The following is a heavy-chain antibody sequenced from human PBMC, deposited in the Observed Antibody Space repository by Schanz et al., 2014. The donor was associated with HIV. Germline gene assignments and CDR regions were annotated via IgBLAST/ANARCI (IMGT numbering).Heavy chain of an antibody. CDR2: MNPNSGHT. CDR3: ARGARDCTNGVCGGYYFDY. V-gene: IGHV1-8*01. Sequence: QVQLVQSGAEVKNPGASVKVSCKASGYTFSSYDINWVRQATGQGLEWMGWMNPNSGHTGYAQKFQGRVDMTRTTSISTAYMELSSLTSEDTAVYYCARGARDCTNGVCGGYYFDYWGQGTLVTVSS. J-gene: IGHJ4*02. D-gene: IGHD2-8*01. CDR1: GYTFSSYD.